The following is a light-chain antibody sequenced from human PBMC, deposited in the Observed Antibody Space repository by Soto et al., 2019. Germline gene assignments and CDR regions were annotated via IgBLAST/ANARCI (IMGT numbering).Light chain of an antibody. CDR2: DAS. CDR1: QSVSTN. J-gene: IGKJ1*01. Sequence: EAVMTQSPATLSVSPGERATLSCRASQSVSTNLAWYQQKPGQAPRLLIYDASTKATGSPLRFSGSGSGTEFTLSISSVQSEDFAIFYFQQYNRWPRTFGQGTKMDIK. CDR3: QQYNRWPRT. V-gene: IGKV3-15*01.